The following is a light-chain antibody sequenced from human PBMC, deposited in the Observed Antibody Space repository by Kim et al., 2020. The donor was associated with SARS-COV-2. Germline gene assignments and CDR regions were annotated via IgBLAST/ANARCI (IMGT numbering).Light chain of an antibody. CDR1: SSNIGNNY. Sequence: GQRVTISCSGNSSNIGNNYVSWYQQLPGTAPKLLIYRNTLRPSGVPDRFSGSKSGTSTSLAISGLRSEDEADYYCSSWDDSLSGPVFGGGTKVTVL. CDR2: RNT. J-gene: IGLJ2*01. CDR3: SSWDDSLSGPV. V-gene: IGLV1-47*01.